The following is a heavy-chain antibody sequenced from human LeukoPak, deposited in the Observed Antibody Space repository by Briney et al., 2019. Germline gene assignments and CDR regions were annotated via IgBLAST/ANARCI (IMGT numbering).Heavy chain of an antibody. CDR1: GFTFSSYS. CDR2: ISSSSSAI. Sequence: GGSLRLSCAASGFTFSSYSMNWFRKAPGKGLNWVSYISSSSSAIYYADSVKGRFTISRDNAKNSLYLQMNSLRAEDTAVYYCARDLGGSYPFDYWGQGTLVTVSS. D-gene: IGHD1-26*01. J-gene: IGHJ4*02. CDR3: ARDLGGSYPFDY. V-gene: IGHV3-48*04.